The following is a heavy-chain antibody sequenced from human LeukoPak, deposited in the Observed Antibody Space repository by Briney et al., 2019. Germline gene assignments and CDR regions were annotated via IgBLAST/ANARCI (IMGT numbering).Heavy chain of an antibody. V-gene: IGHV4-34*01. J-gene: IGHJ6*03. CDR3: ARGRHDITMIVVVMTSVSYYLDV. CDR2: INPSGSI. D-gene: IGHD3-22*01. Sequence: SETLSLTCAVYGGSFSGYHWTWIRQSPGKGLEWIGDINPSGSIYYNPSLKSRLTISVDTSKNQFSLKLRSVPAADTAVYYCARGRHDITMIVVVMTSVSYYLDVWGKGTTVTVS. CDR1: GGSFSGYH.